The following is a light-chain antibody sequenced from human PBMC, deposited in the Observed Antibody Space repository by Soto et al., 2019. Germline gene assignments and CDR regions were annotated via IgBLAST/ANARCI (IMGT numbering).Light chain of an antibody. Sequence: EIVLTQSPGTLSLSPGERATLSCRASQSVRSNYLDWYQQKPGQAPRLLISGASSRATGIPDRFSGSGSGTDFTLTIRRLEPEDFAVFYCQQYGDSPTTFGKGTKLEIK. CDR1: QSVRSNY. J-gene: IGKJ2*01. CDR3: QQYGDSPTT. CDR2: GAS. V-gene: IGKV3-20*01.